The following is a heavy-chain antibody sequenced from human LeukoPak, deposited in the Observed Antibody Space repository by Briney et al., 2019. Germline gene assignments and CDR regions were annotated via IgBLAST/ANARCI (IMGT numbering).Heavy chain of an antibody. J-gene: IGHJ4*02. CDR3: ARDGSSTILGYYGSGSYYNY. CDR2: INHSGST. Sequence: SETLSLTCAVYGGSFSGYYWSWIRQPPGKGLEWIGEINHSGSTNYNPSLKSRVTISVDTSKNQFSLKLSSVTAADTAVYYCARDGSSTILGYYGSGSYYNYWGQGTLVTVSS. CDR1: GGSFSGYY. V-gene: IGHV4-34*01. D-gene: IGHD3-10*01.